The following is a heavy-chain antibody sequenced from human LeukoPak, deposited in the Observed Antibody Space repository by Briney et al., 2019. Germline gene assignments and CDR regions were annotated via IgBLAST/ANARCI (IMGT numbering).Heavy chain of an antibody. V-gene: IGHV3-66*01. J-gene: IGHJ4*02. CDR1: GFTVSSNY. Sequence: GGSLRLSCAASGFTVSSNYMSWVRQAPGKGLEWVSVIYSGGSTYYADSVKGRFTISRDNSKNTLYLQMNSLRAEDTAVYYCARVSDGSGYYYNYWGQGTLVTVSS. CDR3: ARVSDGSGYYYNY. CDR2: IYSGGST. D-gene: IGHD3-22*01.